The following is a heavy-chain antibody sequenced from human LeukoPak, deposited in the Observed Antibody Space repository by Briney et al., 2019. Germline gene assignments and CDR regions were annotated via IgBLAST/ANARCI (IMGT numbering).Heavy chain of an antibody. CDR3: ARDGGWPTVTLYYYYGMDV. CDR1: GGSISNGSYY. V-gene: IGHV4-61*02. J-gene: IGHJ6*02. D-gene: IGHD4-11*01. Sequence: KPSQTLSLTCTVSGGSISNGSYYWSWIRQPAGKGLEWIGRIYTSGSTNYNPSLKSRVTISVDTSKNQFSLKLSSVTAADTAVYYCARDGGWPTVTLYYYYGMDVWGQGTTVTVSS. CDR2: IYTSGST.